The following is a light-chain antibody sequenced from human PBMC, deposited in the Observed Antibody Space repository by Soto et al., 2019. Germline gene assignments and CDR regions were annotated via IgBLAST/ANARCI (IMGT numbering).Light chain of an antibody. V-gene: IGLV2-8*01. CDR3: SSYADGNSWV. Sequence: QSALTQPPSASGSPGQYVTISCTGTSSDVGGYNHVSWYQQHPGKAPRLMISEVTKRPSGVPDRFSGSRSGNTASLTVSGLQAEDEADYYCSSYADGNSWVFGGGTQLTVL. CDR1: SSDVGGYNH. CDR2: EVT. J-gene: IGLJ3*02.